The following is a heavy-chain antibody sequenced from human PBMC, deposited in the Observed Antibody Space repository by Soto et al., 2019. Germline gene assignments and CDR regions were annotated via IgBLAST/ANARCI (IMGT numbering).Heavy chain of an antibody. CDR3: ASLIAAAGPPHSPRYYYGMDV. J-gene: IGHJ6*02. V-gene: IGHV1-69*13. Sequence: GVSVKVSCKASGGTFSSYAISWVRQAPGQGLEWMGGIIPIFGTADYAQKFQGRVTITADESTSTAYMELSSLRSEDTAVYYCASLIAAAGPPHSPRYYYGMDVWGQGTTVTVSS. CDR1: GGTFSSYA. CDR2: IIPIFGTA. D-gene: IGHD6-13*01.